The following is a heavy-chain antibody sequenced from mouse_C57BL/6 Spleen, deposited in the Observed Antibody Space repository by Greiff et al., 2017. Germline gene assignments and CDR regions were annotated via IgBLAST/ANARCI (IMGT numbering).Heavy chain of an antibody. CDR2: INPSSGYT. Sequence: VQLPQSGAELAKPGASVTLSCKASGYTFTSYWMHWLKQRPGQGLEWIGNINPSSGYTKYNQKFKDKATLTADKSSSTAYMQLSILTYEDSAVYYCASLLSFFDYWGQGTTLTVSS. CDR1: GYTFTSYW. V-gene: IGHV1-7*01. J-gene: IGHJ2*01. D-gene: IGHD2-4*01. CDR3: ASLLSFFDY.